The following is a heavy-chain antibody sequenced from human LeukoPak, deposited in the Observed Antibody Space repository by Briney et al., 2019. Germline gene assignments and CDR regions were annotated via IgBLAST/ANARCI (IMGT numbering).Heavy chain of an antibody. V-gene: IGHV3-53*01. CDR3: ARDPPGIAASGSGG. D-gene: IGHD6-25*01. CDR2: IYSGGMK. Sequence: GGSLRLSCTASGFTVSNNYMNWVRQAPGRGLEWVALIYSGGMKKYADSVRGRFTISRDNSKNTLYLQMTNVRVEDTAVYYCARDPPGIAASGSGGWGQGTLVIVSS. J-gene: IGHJ4*02. CDR1: GFTVSNNY.